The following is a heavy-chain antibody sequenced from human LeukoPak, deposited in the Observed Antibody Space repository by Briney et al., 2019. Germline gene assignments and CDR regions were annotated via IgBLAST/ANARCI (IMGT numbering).Heavy chain of an antibody. CDR2: INRSGST. CDR3: ARASSEPVISGYMDV. J-gene: IGHJ6*03. Sequence: SETLSLTCVVYSGSLSGYYWSWIRQSPGQGLEWIGEINRSGSTRYNPSLKSRVAILVDKSKNQFSLKVTSVTAADTAVYYCARASSEPVISGYMDVWGRGTTVTVSS. V-gene: IGHV4-34*01. CDR1: SGSLSGYY. D-gene: IGHD1-14*01.